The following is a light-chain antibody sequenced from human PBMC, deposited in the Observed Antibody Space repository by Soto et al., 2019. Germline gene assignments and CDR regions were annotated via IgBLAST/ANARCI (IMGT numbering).Light chain of an antibody. CDR3: HQRQSWPRT. Sequence: ENVLTQSPATLSLSPGERATLSCRASQSVSNYVAWYQQKPGQAPRLLIYDASNRAAGIPARFSASGSGTDFTLTISDVQPEDFALYYCHQRQSWPRTFGQGTKVDIK. CDR2: DAS. J-gene: IGKJ1*01. CDR1: QSVSNY. V-gene: IGKV3-11*01.